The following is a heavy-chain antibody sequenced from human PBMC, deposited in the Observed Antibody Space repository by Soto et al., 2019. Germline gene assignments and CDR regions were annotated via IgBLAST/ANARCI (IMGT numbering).Heavy chain of an antibody. CDR2: ISSSSSTI. CDR1: GFTFSSYS. V-gene: IGHV3-48*01. J-gene: IGHJ6*03. CDR3: ARAGYGDTPVGPLYYYYMDV. Sequence: GGSLRLSCAASGFTFSSYSMNWVRQAPGKGLEWVSYISSSSSTIYYADSVKGRFTISRDNAKNSLYLQMNSLRAEDTAVYYCARAGYGDTPVGPLYYYYMDVWGKGTTVTVSS. D-gene: IGHD4-17*01.